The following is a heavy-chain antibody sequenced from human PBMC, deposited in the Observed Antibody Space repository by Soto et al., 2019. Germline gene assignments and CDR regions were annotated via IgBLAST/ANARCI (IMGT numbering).Heavy chain of an antibody. V-gene: IGHV3-23*01. CDR3: AKDGGAHSSSWYDY. Sequence: GGSLRLSCAASGFTFSSYAMNWVRRAPGKGLECVSSISNGGGSTYYADSVKGRFTISRDNSKNTLYLQMNSLRVDDTAVYYCAKDGGAHSSSWYDYWGQGTLVTVSS. J-gene: IGHJ4*02. D-gene: IGHD6-13*01. CDR2: ISNGGGST. CDR1: GFTFSSYA.